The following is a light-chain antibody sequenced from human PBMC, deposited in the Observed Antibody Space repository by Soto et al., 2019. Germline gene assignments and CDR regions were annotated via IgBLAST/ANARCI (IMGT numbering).Light chain of an antibody. Sequence: EIVLTQSPGTLSLSPGERATLSCRASQSVSSSFLAWYQQKPGQAPRLLIYGASNRATGIPDRFSGSGSGTDFNLTISRLEPEDFAVYYCQKYVTSPWAFGQGTKVAIE. CDR2: GAS. CDR1: QSVSSSF. V-gene: IGKV3-20*01. J-gene: IGKJ1*01. CDR3: QKYVTSPWA.